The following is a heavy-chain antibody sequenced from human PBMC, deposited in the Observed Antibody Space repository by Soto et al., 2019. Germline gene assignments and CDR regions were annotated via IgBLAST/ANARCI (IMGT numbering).Heavy chain of an antibody. CDR3: ARGTRVSSTGTGAN. D-gene: IGHD1-1*01. V-gene: IGHV3-74*01. J-gene: IGHJ4*02. Sequence: GGSLRLSCSVSGFTFSAYWMHWVRQVPGKGLTWVSRISDDGSTATYADSVKGRFVISRDNAKNSLYLEMNTLRADDSGLYYCARGTRVSSTGTGANWGRGTLVTVSS. CDR1: GFTFSAYW. CDR2: ISDDGSTA.